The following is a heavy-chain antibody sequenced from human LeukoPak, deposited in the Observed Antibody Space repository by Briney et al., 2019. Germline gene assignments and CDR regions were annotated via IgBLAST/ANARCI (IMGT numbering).Heavy chain of an antibody. CDR1: GFTFSSYW. Sequence: GGSLRLSCAASGFTFSSYWMHWVRQAPGKGLVWVSRINSDGSSTSYADSVKGRFTVSGDNAKNTLYLQMNSLRAEDTAVYYCARATGSYYSLGYWGQGTLVTVSS. D-gene: IGHD1-26*01. CDR3: ARATGSYYSLGY. J-gene: IGHJ4*02. V-gene: IGHV3-74*01. CDR2: INSDGSST.